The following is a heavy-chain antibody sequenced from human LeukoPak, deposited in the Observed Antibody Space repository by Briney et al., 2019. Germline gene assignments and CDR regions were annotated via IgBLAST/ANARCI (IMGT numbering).Heavy chain of an antibody. CDR3: AKSEGSGWQYFDY. V-gene: IGHV3-30*02. Sequence: GGSLRLSCAASGFTFSSYGMHWVRQAPGKGLEWVAFIRYDGSNKYYADSVKGRFTISRDNSKNSLYLQMNSLRTEDTALYYCAKSEGSGWQYFDYWGQGTLVTVSS. CDR1: GFTFSSYG. CDR2: IRYDGSNK. D-gene: IGHD6-19*01. J-gene: IGHJ4*02.